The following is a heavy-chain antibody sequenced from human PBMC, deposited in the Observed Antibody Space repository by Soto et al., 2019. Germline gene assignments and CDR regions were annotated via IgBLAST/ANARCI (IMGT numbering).Heavy chain of an antibody. CDR2: ISPMFGAA. V-gene: IGHV1-69*19. J-gene: IGHJ4*02. Sequence: QVQLVQSGAEMKKPGSSVKVSCQSSGGTFNTYAMNWVRQAPGQGPEWMGDISPMFGAANYAPKFQGRVTITADESTGTSYMQLSSLTPEDTALYFCVREVPSHTPAFVYWGQRNLVTVSS. CDR3: VREVPSHTPAFVY. CDR1: GGTFNTYA.